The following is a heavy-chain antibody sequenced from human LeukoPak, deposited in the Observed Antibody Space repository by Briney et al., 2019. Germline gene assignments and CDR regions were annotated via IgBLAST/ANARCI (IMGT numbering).Heavy chain of an antibody. Sequence: PSETLSLTCTVSGGSFSSSSYYWGWNRQPPGQGLEWIGSIYYSGSNYYNPSIKSRVTIAVDTNKNQFSLKLISVTAADTDVYYWARDYVPVDTAMVPLPVFFDYWGQGTLVTVSS. CDR3: ARDYVPVDTAMVPLPVFFDY. V-gene: IGHV4-39*07. CDR1: GGSFSSSSYY. D-gene: IGHD5-18*01. J-gene: IGHJ4*02. CDR2: IYYSGSN.